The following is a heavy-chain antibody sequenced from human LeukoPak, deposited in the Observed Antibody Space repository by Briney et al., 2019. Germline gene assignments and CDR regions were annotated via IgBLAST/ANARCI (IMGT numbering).Heavy chain of an antibody. CDR2: IRYDGSNK. CDR1: GFTFSSYG. Sequence: GGSLRLSCAASGFTFSSYGMHWVRQAPGKGLEWVAFIRYDGSNKYYADSVKGRFTISRDNSKNTLYLQMNSLRAEDTAVYYCAREGIGEYYYGSGSYSHFDYWGQGTLVTVSS. J-gene: IGHJ4*02. V-gene: IGHV3-30*02. CDR3: AREGIGEYYYGSGSYSHFDY. D-gene: IGHD3-10*01.